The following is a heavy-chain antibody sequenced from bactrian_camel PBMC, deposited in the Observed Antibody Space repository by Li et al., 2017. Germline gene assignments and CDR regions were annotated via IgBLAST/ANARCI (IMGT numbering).Heavy chain of an antibody. D-gene: IGHD3*01. V-gene: IGHV3S55*01. Sequence: HVQLVESGGASVQAGGSLRLSCVASGDTIGRYCMGWFRQIPDKEREGVAAIDSDENSVYADSVKGRYTISFDAAVNTLYLQMNNLKPEDTGMYHCAADRSLVCFDRGYEWHYYGQGTQVTVS. CDR1: GDTIGRYC. CDR2: IDSDENS. CDR3: AADRSLVCFDRGYEWHY. J-gene: IGHJ4*01.